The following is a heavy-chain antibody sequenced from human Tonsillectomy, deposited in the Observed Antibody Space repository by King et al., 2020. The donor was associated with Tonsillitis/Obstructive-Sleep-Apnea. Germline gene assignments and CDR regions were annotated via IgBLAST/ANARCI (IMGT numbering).Heavy chain of an antibody. CDR1: GGSFSGDY. V-gene: IGHV4-34*01. Sequence: VQLQQWGAGLLKPSETLSLTCAFDGGSFSGDYLSCIRQPPGKGLEWIGEINHRGSTNYNPSLKSRVTISVDTSRNPFSLKLCSVTAADTAVYFCAGGSVDYMDVWGKGTTVTVSS. J-gene: IGHJ6*03. CDR2: INHRGST. CDR3: AGGSVDYMDV.